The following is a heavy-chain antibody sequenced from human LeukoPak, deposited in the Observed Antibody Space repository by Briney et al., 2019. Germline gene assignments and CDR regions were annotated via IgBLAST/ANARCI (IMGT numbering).Heavy chain of an antibody. CDR1: GGSISSGGYY. CDR2: IYYSGST. CDR3: ARVAGDNSLDY. Sequence: PSETLSLTCTVSGGSISSGGYYWSWIRQHPGKGLEWIGYIYYSGSTNYNPSLKSRGTISVDTSKSQLSLKLSSVTVADTAVYYCARVAGDNSLDYWGQGTLVTVSS. J-gene: IGHJ4*02. V-gene: IGHV4-61*08. D-gene: IGHD3-16*01.